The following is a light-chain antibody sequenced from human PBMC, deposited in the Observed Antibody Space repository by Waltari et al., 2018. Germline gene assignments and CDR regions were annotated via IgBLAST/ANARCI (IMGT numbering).Light chain of an antibody. CDR2: GAS. Sequence: EIVMTQSPATLSVSPGERATLSCRASQSVSSNLAWYQQKPGQAPRLLIYGASTRATGIPARFSGSGSGTEFPLTISILQSEDFAVYYCQLYTHWPRATFGHWTRLEI. V-gene: IGKV3-15*01. CDR3: QLYTHWPRAT. CDR1: QSVSSN. J-gene: IGKJ5*01.